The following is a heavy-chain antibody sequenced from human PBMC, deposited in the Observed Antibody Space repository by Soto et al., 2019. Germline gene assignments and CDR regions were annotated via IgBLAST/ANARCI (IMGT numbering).Heavy chain of an antibody. V-gene: IGHV6-1*01. D-gene: IGHD6-13*01. CDR2: TYYRSKWYY. CDR3: AREGYSINWFDP. Sequence: PSQTLSLTCAITGDSVSSNSAGWSWVRQSPSRGLEWLGRTYYRSKWYYEYAVSVRGRITINPDTSKNQYSLQLNSVTPEDTAVYYCAREGYSINWFDPWGQGTLVTVSS. J-gene: IGHJ5*02. CDR1: GDSVSSNSAG.